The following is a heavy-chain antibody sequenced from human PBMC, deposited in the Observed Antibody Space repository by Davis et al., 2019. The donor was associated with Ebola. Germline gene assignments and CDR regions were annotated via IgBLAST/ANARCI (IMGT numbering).Heavy chain of an antibody. CDR2: IYYSGTR. D-gene: IGHD4-17*01. Sequence: SETLSLTCAVSGSITAAGYSWRWTRQPPGKRLEWLGSIYYSGTRSYNPSFRGRLTMSLDTSKNRFSLTLTSVTAADTAVYYCARNEGEYGDIAYFDPWGPGTLVTVSS. CDR3: ARNEGEYGDIAYFDP. V-gene: IGHV4-30-4*07. CDR1: GSITAAGYS. J-gene: IGHJ5*02.